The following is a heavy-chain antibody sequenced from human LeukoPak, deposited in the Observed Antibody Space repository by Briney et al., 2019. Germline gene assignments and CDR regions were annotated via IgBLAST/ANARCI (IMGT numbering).Heavy chain of an antibody. CDR1: GGSFSGYH. V-gene: IGHV4-34*01. CDR2: INRSGSI. D-gene: IGHD6-13*01. CDR3: AGLPSSSWLNWFDP. J-gene: IGHJ5*02. Sequence: SETLSLTCAVYGGSFSGYHWSWIRQPPGKGLEWIGEINRSGSINYNPSLKSRVTVSVDTSKNQFSLKLNSVTAADTAVYYCAGLPSSSWLNWFDPWGQGTLVTVSS.